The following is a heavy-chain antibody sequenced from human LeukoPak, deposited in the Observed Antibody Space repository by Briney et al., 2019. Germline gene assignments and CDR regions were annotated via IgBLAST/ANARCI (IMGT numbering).Heavy chain of an antibody. Sequence: GGSLRLSCAASGFTFSSYAMHWVRQAPGKGLGWVAAISYDGSNKYYADSVKGRFTISRDNSKNTLYLQMNSLRAEDTAVYYCARDPGHRSYYGSGSYYPYYFDYWGQGTLVTVS. V-gene: IGHV3-30-3*01. J-gene: IGHJ4*02. CDR1: GFTFSSYA. CDR3: ARDPGHRSYYGSGSYYPYYFDY. CDR2: ISYDGSNK. D-gene: IGHD3-10*01.